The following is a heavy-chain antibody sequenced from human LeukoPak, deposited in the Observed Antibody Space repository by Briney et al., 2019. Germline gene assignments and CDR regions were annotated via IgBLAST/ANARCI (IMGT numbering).Heavy chain of an antibody. D-gene: IGHD3-22*01. J-gene: IGHJ4*02. Sequence: SETLSLTCTVSSDSISSYYWSWIRQPPGKGLEWIAYISYGGSTNYNPSLKSRVTISADTSKNQFSPKLSSVTAADTAVYYCARAHYYESFDYFDYWGQGTLVTVSS. CDR3: ARAHYYESFDYFDY. CDR2: ISYGGST. V-gene: IGHV4-59*01. CDR1: SDSISSYY.